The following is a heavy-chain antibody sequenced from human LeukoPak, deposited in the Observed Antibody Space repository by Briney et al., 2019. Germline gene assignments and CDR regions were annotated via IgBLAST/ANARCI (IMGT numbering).Heavy chain of an antibody. V-gene: IGHV3-30*02. J-gene: IGHJ4*02. CDR3: AKGGTYYDFWSGYY. Sequence: PGGSLRLSCAASGFTFSSYGMHWVRQAPGKGLEWVAFIRYDGSNKYYADSVKGRFTISRDNSKSTLYLQMNSLRAEDTAVYYCAKGGTYYDFWSGYYWGQGTLVTVSS. CDR2: IRYDGSNK. CDR1: GFTFSSYG. D-gene: IGHD3-3*01.